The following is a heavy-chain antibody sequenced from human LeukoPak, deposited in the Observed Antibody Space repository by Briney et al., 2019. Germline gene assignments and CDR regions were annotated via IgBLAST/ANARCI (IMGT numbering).Heavy chain of an antibody. J-gene: IGHJ3*02. CDR1: GFTLSVYY. D-gene: IGHD2-2*01. V-gene: IGHV3-11*06. Sequence: PGGSLRLSCEASGFTLSVYYMSWFRQAPGKGLEWIGYISSTGSYTTYADSVKGRFTISRDNAKNSVYLQMNSLRAEDTAVYYCARGSRDAFDIWGQGTMATVPS. CDR2: ISSTGSYT. CDR3: ARGSRDAFDI.